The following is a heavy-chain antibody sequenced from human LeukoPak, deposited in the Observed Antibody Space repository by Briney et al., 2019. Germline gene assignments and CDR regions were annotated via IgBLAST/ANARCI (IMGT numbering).Heavy chain of an antibody. Sequence: SETLSLTCTVSGGSISSGSYYWSWIRRPAGKGLEWIGRIYTSGSTNYNPSLKSRVTISVDTSKNQFSLKLSSVTAADTAVYYCAREEAAVAGMLDYWGQGTLVTVSS. CDR3: AREEAAVAGMLDY. D-gene: IGHD6-19*01. CDR2: IYTSGST. V-gene: IGHV4-61*02. CDR1: GGSISSGSYY. J-gene: IGHJ4*02.